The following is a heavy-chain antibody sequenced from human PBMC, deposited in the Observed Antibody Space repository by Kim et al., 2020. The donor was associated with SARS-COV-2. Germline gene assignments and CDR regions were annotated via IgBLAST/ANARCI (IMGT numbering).Heavy chain of an antibody. J-gene: IGHJ4*02. CDR3: ARGGHVWGSYRYPFDY. D-gene: IGHD3-16*02. Sequence: SRKSRVTRSVDTAKNQFYLKLSSVTAADTAVYYCARGGHVWGSYRYPFDYWGQGTLVTVSS. V-gene: IGHV4-34*01.